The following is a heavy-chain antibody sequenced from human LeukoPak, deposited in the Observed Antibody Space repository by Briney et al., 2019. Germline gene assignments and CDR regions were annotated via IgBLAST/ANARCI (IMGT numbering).Heavy chain of an antibody. CDR3: ATIGYSSSEGESGDY. D-gene: IGHD6-6*01. V-gene: IGHV1-69-2*01. CDR2: VDPEDGET. J-gene: IGHJ4*02. Sequence: GASVKVSCKASGYTFTDYYMHWVQQAPGKGLEWMGRVDPEDGETIYAEKFQGRVTITADTSTDTAYMELSSLRSEDTAVYYCATIGYSSSEGESGDYWGQGTLVTVSS. CDR1: GYTFTDYY.